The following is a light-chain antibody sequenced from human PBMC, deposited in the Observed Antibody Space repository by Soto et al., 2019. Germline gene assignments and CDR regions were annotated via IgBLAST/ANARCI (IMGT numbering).Light chain of an antibody. CDR1: NIGSKS. V-gene: IGLV3-21*04. Sequence: SYELTQPPSVSVAPGKTARITCGGNNIGSKSVHWYQQKPGQAPVLVIYYDNDRPSGIPERFSGSNSGNTATLTISRVEAGEWAGYYCRVWDTSSDHVVFGGGTKLTVL. J-gene: IGLJ2*01. CDR3: RVWDTSSDHVV. CDR2: YDN.